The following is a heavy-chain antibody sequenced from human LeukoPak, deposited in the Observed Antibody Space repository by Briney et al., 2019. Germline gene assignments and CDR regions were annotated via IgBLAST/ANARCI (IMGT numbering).Heavy chain of an antibody. Sequence: RGGSLRLSCAASGFTFSSYAMSWVRQAPGQGLEWVPAISGSGGNTYYADSVTGRFTISRDNSQNTLYLQMSSMRAEDTAVYYCAIREDYYSSTTLAGNYWGQGTLVTVSS. J-gene: IGHJ4*02. D-gene: IGHD3-10*01. CDR2: ISGSGGNT. V-gene: IGHV3-23*01. CDR3: AIREDYYSSTTLAGNY. CDR1: GFTFSSYA.